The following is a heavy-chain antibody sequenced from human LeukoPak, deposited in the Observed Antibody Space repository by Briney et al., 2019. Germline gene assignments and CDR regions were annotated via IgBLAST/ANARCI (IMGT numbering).Heavy chain of an antibody. D-gene: IGHD2-15*01. J-gene: IGHJ4*02. CDR1: GYTFTGYY. V-gene: IGHV1-2*02. CDR2: INPNSGGT. CDR3: ARMNGRAVVAATDY. Sequence: GASVKVSCKASGYTFTGYYMHWVRQAPGQGLEWMGWINPNSGGTNYAQKFQGRVTMTRDTSISTAYMEQSRLRSDDTAVYYCARMNGRAVVAATDYWGQGTLVAVSS.